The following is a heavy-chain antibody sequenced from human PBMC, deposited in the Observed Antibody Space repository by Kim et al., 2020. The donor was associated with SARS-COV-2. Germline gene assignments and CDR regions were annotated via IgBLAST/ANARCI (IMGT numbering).Heavy chain of an antibody. Sequence: DSDTRYSPSFQGQVTISADKSISTAYLQWSSRKASDTAMYYCARIGDYWGQGTLVTVSS. V-gene: IGHV5-51*01. CDR2: DSDT. CDR3: ARIGDY. D-gene: IGHD2-15*01. J-gene: IGHJ4*02.